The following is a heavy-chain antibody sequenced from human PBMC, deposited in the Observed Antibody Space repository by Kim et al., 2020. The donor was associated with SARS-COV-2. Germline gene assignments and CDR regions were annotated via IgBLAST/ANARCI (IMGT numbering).Heavy chain of an antibody. D-gene: IGHD3-10*01. CDR2: INHSGST. CDR1: GGSFSGYY. Sequence: SETLSLTCAVYGGSFSGYYWSWIRQPPGKGLEWIGEINHSGSTNYNPSLKSRVTISVDTSKNQFSLKLSSVTAADTAVYYCARGITMVRGVIGAADAFD. V-gene: IGHV4-34*01. J-gene: IGHJ3*02. CDR3: ARGITMVRGVIGAADAFD.